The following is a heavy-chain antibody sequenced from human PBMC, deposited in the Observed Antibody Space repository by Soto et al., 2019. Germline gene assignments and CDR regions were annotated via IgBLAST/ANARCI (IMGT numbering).Heavy chain of an antibody. CDR2: IKSKTDGGTT. V-gene: IGHV3-15*01. CDR1: GFTFSNAW. J-gene: IGHJ6*02. CDR3: TTDQDPYYGDNYYYYYGMYV. Sequence: EVQLVESGGGLVKPGGSLSLSCAASGFTFSNAWMSWVRQAPGKGLEWDGRIKSKTDGGTTDYAAPVKGRFTISRYDSKNTLYLQMNSLNSDDTAVYYCTTDQDPYYGDNYYYYYGMYVWGQGTTVSVSS. D-gene: IGHD4-17*01.